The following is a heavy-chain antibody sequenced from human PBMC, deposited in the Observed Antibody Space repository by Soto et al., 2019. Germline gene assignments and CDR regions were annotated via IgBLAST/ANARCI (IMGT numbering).Heavy chain of an antibody. CDR3: VRDGTKTLRDWFDT. J-gene: IGHJ5*02. CDR2: IYATGTT. D-gene: IGHD1-1*01. V-gene: IGHV4-4*07. Sequence: KAXETLTLTCTVSGSSISGFCWSWIRKSAGKGLEWIGRIYATGTTDYNPSLKSRVMMSVDTSKKQFSLKLRSVTAADTAVYYCVRDGTKTLRDWFDTWGQEISVTVS. CDR1: GSSISGFC.